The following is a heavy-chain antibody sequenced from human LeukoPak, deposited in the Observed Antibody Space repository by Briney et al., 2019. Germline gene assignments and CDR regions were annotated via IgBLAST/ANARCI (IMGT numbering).Heavy chain of an antibody. CDR3: ARDSGYYLDY. CDR1: GGSISNYY. D-gene: IGHD3-22*01. J-gene: IGHJ4*02. CDR2: IYYSGST. Sequence: SETLSLTCTVSGGSISNYYWSWIRQPPGKGLEWIGYIYYSGSTNYNPSLKSRVTISVDTSKNQFSLKLSSVTAADTAVYYCARDSGYYLDYWGQGTLVTVSS. V-gene: IGHV4-59*01.